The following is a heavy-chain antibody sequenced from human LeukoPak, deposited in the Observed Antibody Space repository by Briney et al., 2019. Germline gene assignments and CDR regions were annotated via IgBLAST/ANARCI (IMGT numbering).Heavy chain of an antibody. CDR2: ISAGNGNT. D-gene: IGHD1-26*01. Sequence: ASVKVSCTASGYTFAGYAIFWVRQAPGQRLEWMGWISAGNGNTRYSQKFHDRLTISRDTPASTVYMELSSLRSEDTATYYCARDRGNYLLPYWGQGTLVTVSS. CDR1: GYTFAGYA. J-gene: IGHJ4*02. V-gene: IGHV1-3*01. CDR3: ARDRGNYLLPY.